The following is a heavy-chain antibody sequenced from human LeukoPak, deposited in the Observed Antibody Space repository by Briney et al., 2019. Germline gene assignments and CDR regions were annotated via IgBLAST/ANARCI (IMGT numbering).Heavy chain of an antibody. CDR2: ISAYNGNT. CDR1: GYTFTSYG. D-gene: IGHD2-2*01. V-gene: IGHV1-18*01. CDR3: ASVPAAIETSFDY. Sequence: ASVKVSCKASGYTFTSYGISWVRQAPGQGLEWMGWISAYNGNTNYAQKFQGRVTMTRDTSISTAYMELSRLRSDDTAVYYCASVPAAIETSFDYWGQGTLVTVSS. J-gene: IGHJ4*02.